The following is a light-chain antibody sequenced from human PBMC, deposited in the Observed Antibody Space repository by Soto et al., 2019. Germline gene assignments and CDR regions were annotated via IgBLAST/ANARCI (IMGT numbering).Light chain of an antibody. CDR2: GDN. CDR1: SSNIGARYD. CDR3: QSYDSSLNRV. J-gene: IGLJ1*01. Sequence: QSVLTQPPSVSGAPGQRITISCTGSSSNIGARYDVHWYRQLPGTAPKLLLYGDNNRPSGVPDRFSGSRSGASASLASTGLQADDVADYCCQSYDSSLNRVFGTGTKVTVL. V-gene: IGLV1-40*01.